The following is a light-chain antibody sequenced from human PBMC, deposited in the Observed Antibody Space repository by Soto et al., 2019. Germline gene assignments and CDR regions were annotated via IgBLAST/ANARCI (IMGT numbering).Light chain of an antibody. J-gene: IGKJ3*01. CDR2: DAS. Sequence: EIVLTQSPGTLSLSPGERATLSCRASQSLSNNIYLAWYQQKPGQAPRLLLYDASTRATGIPARFSGSGSGTEFTLTISRLQAEDFAVYYCQQYDNWPIFTFGPGTKVDIK. V-gene: IGKV3-15*01. CDR1: QSLSNN. CDR3: QQYDNWPIFT.